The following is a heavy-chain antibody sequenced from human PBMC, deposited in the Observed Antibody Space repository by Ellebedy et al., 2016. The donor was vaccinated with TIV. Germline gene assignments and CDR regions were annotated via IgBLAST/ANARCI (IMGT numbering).Heavy chain of an antibody. Sequence: PGGSLRPSCAASGFTFSSYSMNWVRQAPGKGLEWVSSISSSSSYIYYADSVRGRFTISRDNAKRSLYLQMNSLRADDTAVYYCARSAMAAAGDDYWGQGTLVTVSS. D-gene: IGHD6-13*01. CDR2: ISSSSSYI. CDR3: ARSAMAAAGDDY. CDR1: GFTFSSYS. J-gene: IGHJ4*02. V-gene: IGHV3-21*01.